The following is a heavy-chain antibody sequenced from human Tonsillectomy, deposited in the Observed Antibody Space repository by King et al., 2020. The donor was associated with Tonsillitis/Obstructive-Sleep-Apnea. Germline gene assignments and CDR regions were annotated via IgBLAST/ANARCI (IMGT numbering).Heavy chain of an antibody. J-gene: IGHJ4*02. CDR3: ARSSSWFPFDY. CDR2: IYHSGST. CDR1: GGSISSYY. D-gene: IGHD6-13*01. V-gene: IGHV4-59*01. Sequence: QLQESGPGLVKPSETLSLTCTVSGGSISSYYWSWIRQPPGKGLEWIGYIYHSGSTNYNPSLKSRVTISVDTSKNQFSLKLSSVTAADTAVYYCARSSSWFPFDYWGQGTLVTVSS.